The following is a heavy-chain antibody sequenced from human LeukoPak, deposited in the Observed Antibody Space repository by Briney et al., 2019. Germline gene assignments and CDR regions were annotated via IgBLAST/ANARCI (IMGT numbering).Heavy chain of an antibody. CDR2: ITTNNGNT. Sequence: ASVKVSCKASGYTFTSFDISWVRQAPGQGLEWIGWITTNNGNTNSARRLQDRVTMTRDTSTSTVYMELSSLRSEDTAVYYCARDQVVVVVAATPSGMDVWGQGTTVTVSS. D-gene: IGHD2-15*01. CDR1: GYTFTSFD. CDR3: ARDQVVVVVAATPSGMDV. V-gene: IGHV1-18*01. J-gene: IGHJ6*02.